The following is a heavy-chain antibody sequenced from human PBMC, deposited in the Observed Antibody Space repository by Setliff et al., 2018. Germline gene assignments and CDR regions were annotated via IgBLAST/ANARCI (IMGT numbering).Heavy chain of an antibody. J-gene: IGHJ4*02. Sequence: SETLSLTCTVSGVSIRSYYWSWIRQPPGKGLEWIGDFYFRGSHYYKPSLESRLSISVDTSKNQFSLKMTSVTAADTAVYYCAGTPARGTTWLSPFDYWGQGTLVTVSS. CDR1: GVSIRSYY. CDR3: AGTPARGTTWLSPFDY. V-gene: IGHV4-59*04. D-gene: IGHD1-7*01. CDR2: FYFRGSH.